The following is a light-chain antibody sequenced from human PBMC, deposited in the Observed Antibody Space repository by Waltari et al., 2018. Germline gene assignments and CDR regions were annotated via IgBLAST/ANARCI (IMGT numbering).Light chain of an antibody. CDR3: SSYTSSSTPWV. CDR1: RSDVGGYNY. CDR2: DVS. Sequence: QSALTQPASVSGSPGQSIPISCTGTRSDVGGYNYVSWYQQHPGKAPKLMIYDVSKRPSGVSNRFSGSKSGNTASLTISGLQAEDEADYYCSSYTSSSTPWVFGTGTKVTVL. J-gene: IGLJ1*01. V-gene: IGLV2-14*01.